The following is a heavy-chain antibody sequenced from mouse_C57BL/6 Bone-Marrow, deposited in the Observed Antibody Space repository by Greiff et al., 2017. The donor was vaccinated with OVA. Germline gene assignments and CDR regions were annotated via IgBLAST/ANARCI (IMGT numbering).Heavy chain of an antibody. CDR1: GFTFSSYT. CDR2: ISGGGGNT. V-gene: IGHV5-9*04. J-gene: IGHJ2*01. CDR3: ARVLNTVATGY. Sequence: EVQRVESGGGLVKPGGSLKLSCAASGFTFSSYTMSWVRQTPEKRLEWVATISGGGGNTYYPDSVKGRFTISRDNAKNTLYLQMSSLRSEDTALYYCARVLNTVATGYWGQGTTLTVS. D-gene: IGHD1-1*01.